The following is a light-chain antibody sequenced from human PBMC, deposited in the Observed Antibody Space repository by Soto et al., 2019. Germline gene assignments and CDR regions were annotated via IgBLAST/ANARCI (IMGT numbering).Light chain of an antibody. CDR3: QQYKSYFRT. V-gene: IGKV1-5*03. J-gene: IGKJ1*01. CDR1: QIISSW. Sequence: DIQMTQSPPTLSASVGDRVTIPCLASQIISSWLAWYQQKPGKAPKLLIYQASSLQSGVPSRFSGSGSETEFTLTISSLLPDDFATYFCQQYKSYFRTFGQGTKVDIK. CDR2: QAS.